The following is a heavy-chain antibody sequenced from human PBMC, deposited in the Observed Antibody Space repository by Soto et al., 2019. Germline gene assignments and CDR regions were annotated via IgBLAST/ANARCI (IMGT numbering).Heavy chain of an antibody. CDR2: ISSNGGST. Sequence: PGGSLRLSCVASGFTFSSYAMHWVRQAPGKGLEYVSAISSNGGSTYYANSVKGRFTISRDNSKNTLYLQMGSLRAEDMAVYYCARHSYSSYYFDYWAQRTLVTVSS. D-gene: IGHD6-13*01. V-gene: IGHV3-64*01. J-gene: IGHJ4*02. CDR1: GFTFSSYA. CDR3: ARHSYSSYYFDY.